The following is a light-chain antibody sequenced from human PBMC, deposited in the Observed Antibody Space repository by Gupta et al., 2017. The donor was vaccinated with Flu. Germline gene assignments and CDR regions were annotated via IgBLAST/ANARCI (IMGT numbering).Light chain of an antibody. CDR2: DAS. V-gene: IGKV1-39*01. CDR3: QQSDNTPLA. Sequence: PSSLSASVGDRVTITCRASQSIRKYLNWYQQKPGKVPKLLIYDASSLQGGVPSRFSGSGSGTDFTLTISSLQPEDFATYYCQQSDNTPLAFGGGTKVEIK. CDR1: QSIRKY. J-gene: IGKJ4*01.